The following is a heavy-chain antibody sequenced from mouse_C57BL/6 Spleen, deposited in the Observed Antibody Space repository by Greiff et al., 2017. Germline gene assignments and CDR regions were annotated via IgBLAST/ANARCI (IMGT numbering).Heavy chain of an antibody. Sequence: QVQLKESGPELVKPGASVKLSCKASGYTFTSYDINWVKQRPGQGLEWIGWIYPRAGSTKYNEKFKGKATLTVDTSSSTAYMELHSLTSEDSAVYFCASYYYGSSYYFDYWGQGTTLTVSS. J-gene: IGHJ2*01. CDR3: ASYYYGSSYYFDY. CDR2: IYPRAGST. CDR1: GYTFTSYD. D-gene: IGHD1-1*01. V-gene: IGHV1-85*01.